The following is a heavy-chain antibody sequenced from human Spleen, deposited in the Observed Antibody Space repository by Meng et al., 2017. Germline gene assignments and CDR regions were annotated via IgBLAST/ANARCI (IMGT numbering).Heavy chain of an antibody. CDR2: IFSGGAT. Sequence: EVQLAESGGGLVQPGGSRKPSCAASGFPVSSNYISWVRQAPGKGLEWVSVIFSGGATYYADSVKGRFTISRHSSKNTLYLQMNSLRAEDTAVYYCARGAADYSFDYWGQGTLVTVSS. CDR3: ARGAADYSFDY. D-gene: IGHD6-25*01. CDR1: GFPVSSNY. V-gene: IGHV3-53*04. J-gene: IGHJ4*02.